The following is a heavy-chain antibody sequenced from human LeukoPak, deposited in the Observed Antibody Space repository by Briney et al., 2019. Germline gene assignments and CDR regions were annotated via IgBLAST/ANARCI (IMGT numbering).Heavy chain of an antibody. CDR2: IYSGGNT. Sequence: SETLSLTCSVSGASISSRDYYWSWIRQPSGGGLEWIGYIYSGGNTYYNPSLESRVTMSVDTSKNQLYLKLYSVTAADTAVYYCARDRDNYDSKYYFDYWGQGTLVTVSS. V-gene: IGHV4-30-4*01. CDR3: ARDRDNYDSKYYFDY. D-gene: IGHD3-22*01. J-gene: IGHJ4*02. CDR1: GASISSRDYY.